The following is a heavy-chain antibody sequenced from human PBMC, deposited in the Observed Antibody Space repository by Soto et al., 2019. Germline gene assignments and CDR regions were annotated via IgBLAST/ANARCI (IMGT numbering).Heavy chain of an antibody. V-gene: IGHV1-46*01. CDR3: ARVGRIYYDSSGYYYGLWSAAAFDPDFDY. Sequence: GASVKVSCKASGYTFTSYYMHWVRQAPGQGLEWMGIINPSGGSTSYAQKFQGRVTMTRDTSTGTVYMELSSLRSEDTAVYYCARVGRIYYDSSGYYYGLWSAAAFDPDFDYWGQGTLVTVSS. J-gene: IGHJ4*02. D-gene: IGHD3-22*01. CDR2: INPSGGST. CDR1: GYTFTSYY.